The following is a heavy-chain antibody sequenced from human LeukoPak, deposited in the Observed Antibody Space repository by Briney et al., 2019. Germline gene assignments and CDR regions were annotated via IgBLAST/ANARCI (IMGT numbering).Heavy chain of an antibody. CDR1: GGSISSSSYY. V-gene: IGHV4-39*07. CDR2: IYYSGST. CDR3: ARASGSYSTNFFDY. D-gene: IGHD1-26*01. J-gene: IGHJ4*02. Sequence: SETLSLTCTVSGGSISSSSYYWGWIRQPPGKGLEWIGGIYYSGSTYYNPSLKSRVTISVDTSKNQFSLKLSSVTAADTAVYYCARASGSYSTNFFDYWGQGALVTVSS.